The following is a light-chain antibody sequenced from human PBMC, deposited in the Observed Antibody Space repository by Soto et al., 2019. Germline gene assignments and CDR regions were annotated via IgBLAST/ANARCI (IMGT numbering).Light chain of an antibody. V-gene: IGKV3-20*01. Sequence: EIVLTQSQRTLSLSPGERATLSCRTSQSVSSSHLAWYQQKPGQPPSLLIYGASNRANDITDRFSGGGYGTDLPLTIRRREPEYFALYYCKQSCISRPTFGQGTKLDI. CDR2: GAS. CDR1: QSVSSSH. J-gene: IGKJ1*01. CDR3: KQSCISRPT.